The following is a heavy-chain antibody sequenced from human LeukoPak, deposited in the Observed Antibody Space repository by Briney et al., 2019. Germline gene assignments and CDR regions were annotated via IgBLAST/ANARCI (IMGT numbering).Heavy chain of an antibody. Sequence: GGSLRLSCAASGFSLHDYVMHWVRQAPGKGLEWVSGISWNRGRVGYANSVKGRFTISRDNAKNSLYLQMNSLRAEDMALYYSAKERTGNLAFDVWGQGTMVTVSS. CDR2: ISWNRGRV. CDR1: GFSLHDYV. CDR3: AKERTGNLAFDV. J-gene: IGHJ3*01. D-gene: IGHD3/OR15-3a*01. V-gene: IGHV3-9*03.